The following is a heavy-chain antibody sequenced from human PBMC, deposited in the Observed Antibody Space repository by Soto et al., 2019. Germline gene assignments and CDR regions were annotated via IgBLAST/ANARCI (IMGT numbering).Heavy chain of an antibody. Sequence: PGGSLRLSCAASGFPFSTYAMTWVRQAPGKGLEWVAAIGGSGHRTYYADSVRGRFTISRDNSKNTMFLQMNSLRVEDTAEYYCAKDRLTDDPSTVPTPPRRYRRFDRWGQGTLVTVSS. D-gene: IGHD4-17*01. CDR2: IGGSGHRT. CDR1: GFPFSTYA. CDR3: AKDRLTDDPSTVPTPPRRYRRFDR. J-gene: IGHJ4*02. V-gene: IGHV3-23*01.